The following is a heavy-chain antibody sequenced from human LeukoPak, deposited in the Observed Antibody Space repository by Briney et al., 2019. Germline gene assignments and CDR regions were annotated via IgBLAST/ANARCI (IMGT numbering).Heavy chain of an antibody. V-gene: IGHV4-39*07. D-gene: IGHD4-11*01. CDR1: GGSISSSSYY. J-gene: IGHJ4*02. CDR2: IYYSGST. CDR3: AREWQYQFDY. Sequence: SETLSLTCTVSGGSISSSSYYWGWIRHPPGKGLEWIGSIYYSGSTYYNPSLKSRVTISVDTSKNHFSLKVTSVTASDTAVYYCAREWQYQFDYWGQGSLVTISS.